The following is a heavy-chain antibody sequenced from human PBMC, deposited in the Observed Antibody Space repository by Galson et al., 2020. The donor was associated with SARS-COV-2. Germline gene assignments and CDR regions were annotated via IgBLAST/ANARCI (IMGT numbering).Heavy chain of an antibody. J-gene: IGHJ4*02. CDR1: GFTFGNYW. CDR2: IGTRGTIT. Sequence: GGSLRLSCAASGFTFGNYWMHWVRQAPGKGLVWVSRIGTRGTITNYADSVKGRFTISRDNAKNTVYLQMSSLRAEDTAVYYCARDLRVSDYWGQGTLVTVSS. V-gene: IGHV3-74*01. CDR3: ARDLRVSDY.